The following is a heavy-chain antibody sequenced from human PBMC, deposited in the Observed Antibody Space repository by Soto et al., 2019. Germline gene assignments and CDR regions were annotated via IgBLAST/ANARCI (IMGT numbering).Heavy chain of an antibody. J-gene: IGHJ5*02. CDR3: AREPDYGGQFDP. CDR2: ITSSSSHI. CDR1: GFTFNTYS. D-gene: IGHD3-10*01. Sequence: GGSLRLSCAASGFTFNTYSMNWVRQAPGKGLEWVSSITSSSSHIYYADSVKGRFTISRDNARNSVYLEMNSLRDEDTAVYYCAREPDYGGQFDPWGQGTLVTVSS. V-gene: IGHV3-21*01.